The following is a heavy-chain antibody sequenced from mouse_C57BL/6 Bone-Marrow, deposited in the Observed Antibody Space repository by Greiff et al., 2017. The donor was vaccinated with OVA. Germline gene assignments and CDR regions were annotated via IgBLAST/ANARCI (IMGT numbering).Heavy chain of an antibody. V-gene: IGHV1-15*01. CDR3: TRDDYNFDY. CDR2: IDPETGGT. CDR1: GYTFTDYE. J-gene: IGHJ2*01. Sequence: VKLVESGAELVRPGASVTLSCKASGYTFTDYEMHWVKQTPVHGLEWIGAIDPETGGTAYNQKFKGKAILTADKSSSTAYMELRSLTSEDSAVYYCTRDDYNFDYWGQGTTLTVSS. D-gene: IGHD2-4*01.